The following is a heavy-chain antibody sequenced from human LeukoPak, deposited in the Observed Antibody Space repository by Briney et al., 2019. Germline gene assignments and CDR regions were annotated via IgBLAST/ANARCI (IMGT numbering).Heavy chain of an antibody. CDR3: ARDGGTYGDYGGDI. V-gene: IGHV4-31*03. Sequence: SETLSLTCTVSGGSISSGGYYWSWIRQHPGKGLEWIGYIYYSGSTYYNPSLKSRVTISVDTSKNQFSLKLSSVTAADTAVYYCARDGGTYGDYGGDIWGQGTMVTVSS. J-gene: IGHJ3*02. D-gene: IGHD4-17*01. CDR2: IYYSGST. CDR1: GGSISSGGYY.